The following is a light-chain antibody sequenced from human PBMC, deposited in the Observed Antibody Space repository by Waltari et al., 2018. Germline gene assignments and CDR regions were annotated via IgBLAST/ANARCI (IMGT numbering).Light chain of an antibody. CDR3: AVWDDSLNGPL. CDR1: SSNIGSNT. J-gene: IGLJ2*01. Sequence: QSVLTQPPSASATPGQSVTISCSGSSSNIGSNTLNRYQQVPGTAPKLLTDRKTQRPAGGPHRFSGSKSGTSASLAISGLQSEDEADYFCAVWDDSLNGPLFGGGTKLTVL. V-gene: IGLV1-44*01. CDR2: RKT.